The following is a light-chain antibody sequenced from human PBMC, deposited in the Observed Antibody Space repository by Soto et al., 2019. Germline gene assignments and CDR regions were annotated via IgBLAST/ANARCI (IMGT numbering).Light chain of an antibody. V-gene: IGKV3-15*01. Sequence: EIVMTQSPATLSVSPGERSTLSCTASHYIYSNVAWFQQRPGQAPRLLIYRASTRATGTPARFSGSGSGTEFTLTITSLQSEDFALYYCQQYHNLWTFGQGTTVDIK. CDR1: HYIYSN. CDR3: QQYHNLWT. CDR2: RAS. J-gene: IGKJ1*01.